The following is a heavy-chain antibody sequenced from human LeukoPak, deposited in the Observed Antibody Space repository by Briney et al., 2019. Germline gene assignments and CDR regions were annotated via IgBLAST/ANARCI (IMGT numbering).Heavy chain of an antibody. Sequence: GGSLRLSCAASGFTFSTSGMHWVRQAPGKGLEWVAVIWFDGSNKHYADSVKGRFTISRDNSENALYLQMNSLRAEDTAVYYCARDPSYCSSTSCYVGSPLYYYYPMDVWGQGTTVTVSS. D-gene: IGHD2-2*01. CDR2: IWFDGSNK. CDR1: GFTFSTSG. CDR3: ARDPSYCSSTSCYVGSPLYYYYPMDV. J-gene: IGHJ6*02. V-gene: IGHV3-33*01.